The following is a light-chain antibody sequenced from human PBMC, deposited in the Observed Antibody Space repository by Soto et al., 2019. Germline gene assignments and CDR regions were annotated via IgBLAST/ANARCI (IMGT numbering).Light chain of an antibody. Sequence: DLQMTQSPSSLSASVGDRVTITCRASQTISTYLNWYQQKPGKAPRLLIYDASSLLSGVSSRFSGSGSGTDFTLTIASLQPEDFSTYYCQQSDSTPYTFGQGTKVEI. CDR2: DAS. CDR1: QTISTY. CDR3: QQSDSTPYT. V-gene: IGKV1-39*01. J-gene: IGKJ2*01.